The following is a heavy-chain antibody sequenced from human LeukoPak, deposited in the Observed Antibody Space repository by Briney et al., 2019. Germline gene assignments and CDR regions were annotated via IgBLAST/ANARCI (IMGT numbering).Heavy chain of an antibody. CDR1: GFTFSSYG. CDR2: IRYDGSNK. Sequence: GGSLRLSCAASGFTFSSYGMHWVRQAPGKGLEWVAFIRYDGSNKYYADSVKGRFTISRDNSKNTLYLQMNSLRAEDTAVYYCAKRWSWVDYWGQGTLVTVSS. D-gene: IGHD3-10*01. V-gene: IGHV3-30*02. J-gene: IGHJ4*02. CDR3: AKRWSWVDY.